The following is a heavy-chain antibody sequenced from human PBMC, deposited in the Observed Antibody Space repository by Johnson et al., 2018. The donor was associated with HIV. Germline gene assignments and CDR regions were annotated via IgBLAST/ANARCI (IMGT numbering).Heavy chain of an antibody. V-gene: IGHV3-30*18. CDR1: GFTFSSYG. J-gene: IGHJ3*02. D-gene: IGHD6-19*01. Sequence: QVQLVESGGGVVQPGRSLRLSCAASGFTFSSYGMHWVRQAPGKGLEWVAVISYDGSKKYYADSVKGRFTISRNNSEKPLYLKMNSLRAEDTAVYYCAKDRAVGYSSGWYQAVINAFDIWGQGTMVTVSS. CDR2: ISYDGSKK. CDR3: AKDRAVGYSSGWYQAVINAFDI.